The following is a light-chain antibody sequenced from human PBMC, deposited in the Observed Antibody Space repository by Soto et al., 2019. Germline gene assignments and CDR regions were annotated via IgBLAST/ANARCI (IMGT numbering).Light chain of an antibody. CDR3: QQYYSIEGYT. J-gene: IGKJ2*01. V-gene: IGKV4-1*01. CDR1: QSVLHSSNNKNY. CDR2: WAS. Sequence: DIVMTQSPDSLAVSLGERATITCKPGQSVLHSSNNKNYLEWYQQKPGQPPKLLIYWASTRESGVPDRFSGTGSGTDFSLTINNVQAEDVAVYYCQQYYSIEGYTFGQGTKLEIK.